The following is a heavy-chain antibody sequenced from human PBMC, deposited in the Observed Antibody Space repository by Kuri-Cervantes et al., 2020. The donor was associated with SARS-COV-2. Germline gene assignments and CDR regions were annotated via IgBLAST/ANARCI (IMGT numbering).Heavy chain of an antibody. J-gene: IGHJ6*02. Sequence: ASVKVSCKASGYTFTSYGISWVRQAPGKGLEWMGGFDPEDGETIYAQKFQGRVTMTRDTSTSTVYMELSSLRSEDTAVYYCARDQRGQLWFDYYYYYGMDVWGQGTTVTVSS. CDR3: ARDQRGQLWFDYYYYYGMDV. V-gene: IGHV1-18*01. CDR1: GYTFTSYG. D-gene: IGHD5-18*01. CDR2: FDPEDGET.